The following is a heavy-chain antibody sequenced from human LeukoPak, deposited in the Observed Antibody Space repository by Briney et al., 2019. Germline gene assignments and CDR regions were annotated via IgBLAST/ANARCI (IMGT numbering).Heavy chain of an antibody. D-gene: IGHD2-2*02. CDR3: ARTDCSSTSCYIVRPDNWFDP. J-gene: IGHJ5*02. CDR2: IVPVFRSA. CDR1: GGTFRNYL. V-gene: IGHV1-69*05. Sequence: ASVKVSCKASGGTFRNYLITWVRQAPGQGLEWMGGIVPVFRSANHAQKFQDRVSITTDESTNTVYMEVSSLRSDDTAVYYCARTDCSSTSCYIVRPDNWFDPWGQGTLVTVSS.